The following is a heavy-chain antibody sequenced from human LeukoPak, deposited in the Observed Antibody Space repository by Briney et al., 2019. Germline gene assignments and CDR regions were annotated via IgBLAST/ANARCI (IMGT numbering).Heavy chain of an antibody. V-gene: IGHV5-10-1*01. Sequence: GESLRISCKGSGYSFSNYWISWVRQMPGKGLEWMGRVDPSDSYTNYSPSFQGHVTISADKSISTACLQWSSLKASDTAMYYCARLADGSGSFFDFWGQGTLVTVSS. CDR3: ARLADGSGSFFDF. D-gene: IGHD3-10*01. J-gene: IGHJ4*02. CDR1: GYSFSNYW. CDR2: VDPSDSYT.